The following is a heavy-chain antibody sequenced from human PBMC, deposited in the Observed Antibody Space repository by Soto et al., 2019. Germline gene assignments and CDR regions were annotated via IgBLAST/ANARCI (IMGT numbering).Heavy chain of an antibody. D-gene: IGHD5-12*01. CDR3: ASGYSGDDSGNNWFDP. J-gene: IGHJ5*02. CDR1: GFTFSSYS. CDR2: ISSSSSYI. V-gene: IGHV3-21*01. Sequence: EVQLVESGGGLVKPGGSLRLSCAASGFTFSSYSMNWVRQAPGKGLEWVSSISSSSSYIYYADSVKGRFTISRDNPKNSLYLQMNSLRAEDTAVYYCASGYSGDDSGNNWFDPWGQGTLVTVSS.